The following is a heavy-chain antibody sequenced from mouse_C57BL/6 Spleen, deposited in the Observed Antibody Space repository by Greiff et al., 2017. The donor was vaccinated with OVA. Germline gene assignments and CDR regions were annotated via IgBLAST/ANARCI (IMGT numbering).Heavy chain of an antibody. D-gene: IGHD2-3*01. J-gene: IGHJ3*01. CDR2: IYPGDGDT. CDR3: ARSGSDGYYWFAY. Sequence: QVQLQQSGAELVKPGASVKISCKASGYAFSSYWMNWVKQRPGKGLEWIGQIYPGDGDTNYNGKFKGKATLTADKSSSTAYMQLSSLTSEDSAVYFCARSGSDGYYWFAYWGQGTLVTVSA. CDR1: GYAFSSYW. V-gene: IGHV1-80*01.